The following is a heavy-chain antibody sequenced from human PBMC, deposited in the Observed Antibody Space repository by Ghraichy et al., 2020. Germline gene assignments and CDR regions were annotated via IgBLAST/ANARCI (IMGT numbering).Heavy chain of an antibody. J-gene: IGHJ4*02. Sequence: VKVSCKASGYTFTSYYMHWVRQAPGQGLEWMGIINPSGDSTNYAQKFQGRVTMTRDTSTSTVYMELSSLRSEDTAVYYCARRRYSYGLDYWGQGTLVTVSS. CDR3: ARRRYSYGLDY. CDR2: INPSGDST. CDR1: GYTFTSYY. V-gene: IGHV1-46*01. D-gene: IGHD3-16*02.